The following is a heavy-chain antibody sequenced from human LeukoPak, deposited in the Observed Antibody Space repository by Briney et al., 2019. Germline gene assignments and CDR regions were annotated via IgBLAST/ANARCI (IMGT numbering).Heavy chain of an antibody. CDR2: ISSSSSYI. CDR3: ARADLEWLSDY. D-gene: IGHD3-3*01. CDR1: GFTFSSYS. Sequence: PGGSLRLSCAASGFTFSSYSMNWVRQAPGKGLEWVSSISSSSSYIYYADSVKGRFTISGGNAKNSLYLQMNSLRAEDTAVYYCARADLEWLSDYWGQGTLVTVSS. J-gene: IGHJ4*02. V-gene: IGHV3-21*01.